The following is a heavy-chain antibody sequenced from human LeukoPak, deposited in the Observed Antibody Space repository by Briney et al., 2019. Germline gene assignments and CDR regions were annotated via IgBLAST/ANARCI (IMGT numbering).Heavy chain of an antibody. CDR2: ISWNSGSI. CDR3: AKANSGSYLYYFDY. V-gene: IGHV3-9*01. D-gene: IGHD1-26*01. CDR1: GFTFDDYA. J-gene: IGHJ4*02. Sequence: PGGSLRLSCAASGFTFDDYAMHWVRQAPGKGLEWVSGISWNSGSISYADSVKGRFTISRDNAKNSLYLQMNSLRAEDTALYYCAKANSGSYLYYFDYWGQGTLVTVSS.